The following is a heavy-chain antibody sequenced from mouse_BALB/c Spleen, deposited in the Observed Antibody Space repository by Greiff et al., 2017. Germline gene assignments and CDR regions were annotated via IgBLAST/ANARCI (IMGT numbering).Heavy chain of an antibody. CDR1: GFTFSSYA. J-gene: IGHJ3*01. Sequence: DVHLVESGGGLVKPGGSLKLSCAASGFTFSSYAMSWVRQTPEKRLEWVASISSGGSTYYPDSVKGRFTISRDNARNILYLQMSSLRSEDTAMYYCARIYYDYDEGAWFAYWGQGTLVTVSA. V-gene: IGHV5-6-5*01. D-gene: IGHD2-4*01. CDR3: ARIYYDYDEGAWFAY. CDR2: ISSGGST.